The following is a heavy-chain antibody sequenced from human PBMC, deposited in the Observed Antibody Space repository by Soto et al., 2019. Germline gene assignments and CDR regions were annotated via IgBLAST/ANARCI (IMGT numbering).Heavy chain of an antibody. CDR1: GFTFDSSA. D-gene: IGHD3-3*01. CDR3: AKDRLTVFGVVITCES. J-gene: IGHJ4*02. V-gene: IGHV3-23*01. Sequence: EVQLLESGGGLVQPGGSLRLSCETSGFTFDSSAMHLVRQAPGKGLEWVSSITGSGYQPYYADSVKGRFTISRDRYKKTVYHQMNSLRAEDKTNYYWAKDRLTVFGVVITCESGGGGSLVPVSS. CDR2: ITGSGYQP.